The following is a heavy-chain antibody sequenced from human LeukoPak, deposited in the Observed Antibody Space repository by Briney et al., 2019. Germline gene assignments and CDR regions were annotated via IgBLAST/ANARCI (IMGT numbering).Heavy chain of an antibody. V-gene: IGHV1-2*02. CDR2: INPNSGGT. CDR3: ARTPWELLPNWFDP. D-gene: IGHD1-26*01. CDR1: GYTFTGYY. Sequence: ASVKVSCKASGYTFTGYYMHWVRQAPGQGLEWMGWINPNSGGTNYAQKFQGRVTMTRDTSISTAYMELRSLRSDDTAVYYCARTPWELLPNWFDPWGQGTLVTVSS. J-gene: IGHJ5*02.